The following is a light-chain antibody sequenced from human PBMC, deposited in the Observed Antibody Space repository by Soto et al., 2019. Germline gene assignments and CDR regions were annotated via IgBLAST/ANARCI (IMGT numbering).Light chain of an antibody. J-gene: IGKJ1*01. CDR1: QAISRY. CDR2: AAT. CDR3: QQLNSYE. Sequence: QLTQSPSSLSASIGDRVIITCRATQAISRYLAWYQQKPGAAPKLLIYAATTLQSGVPSRFSGAASGPEFSLIISSLQSDDFATYYCQQLNSYEFGQGTKVDIK. V-gene: IGKV1-9*01.